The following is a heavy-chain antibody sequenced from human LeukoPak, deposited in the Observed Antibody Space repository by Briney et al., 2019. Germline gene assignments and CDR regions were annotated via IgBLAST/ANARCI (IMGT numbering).Heavy chain of an antibody. V-gene: IGHV1-2*02. CDR2: INPNSGGT. CDR1: GYTFTGYY. J-gene: IGHJ4*02. Sequence: RASVKVSCKASGYTFTGYYMHWVRQAPGQGLEWMGWINPNSGGTNYAQKFQGRVTMTRDTSISTAYMELSRLRSDDTAVYYCASPRYCSGGSCYQYYFDYWGQGTLVTVSS. CDR3: ASPRYCSGGSCYQYYFDY. D-gene: IGHD2-15*01.